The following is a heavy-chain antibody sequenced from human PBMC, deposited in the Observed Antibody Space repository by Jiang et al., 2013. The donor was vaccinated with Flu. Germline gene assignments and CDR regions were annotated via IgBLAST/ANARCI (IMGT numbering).Heavy chain of an antibody. D-gene: IGHD3-10*01. CDR2: IDPNSGGT. V-gene: IGHV1-2*02. CDR3: ARDITAHAFHI. CDR1: GYIFTDYY. J-gene: IGHJ3*02. Sequence: SGAEVKKPGASVRVSCKASGYIFTDYYIHWIRQAPGQGLEWMGWIDPNSGGTKYTLKFQGRVTMTRDTSIHTAYMELSRLRSDDTAIYYCARDITAHAFHIWGQGTMVTVSS.